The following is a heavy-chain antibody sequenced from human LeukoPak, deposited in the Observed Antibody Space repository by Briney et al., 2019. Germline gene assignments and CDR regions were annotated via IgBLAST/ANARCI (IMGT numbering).Heavy chain of an antibody. CDR3: ARGPRRITMIVAASGLRYYWFDP. Sequence: GASVKVSCKASGYTFTGYYMHWVRQAPGQGLEWMGWINPNSGGTNYAQKFQGRVTMTRDTSISTAYMELSRLRSDDTAVYYRARGPRRITMIVAASGLRYYWFDPWGQGTLVTVSS. CDR1: GYTFTGYY. CDR2: INPNSGGT. D-gene: IGHD3-22*01. J-gene: IGHJ5*02. V-gene: IGHV1-2*02.